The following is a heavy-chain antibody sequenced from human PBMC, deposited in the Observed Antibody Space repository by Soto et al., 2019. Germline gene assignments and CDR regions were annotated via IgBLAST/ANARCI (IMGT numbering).Heavy chain of an antibody. J-gene: IGHJ4*02. CDR1: GFTFSSYC. CDR3: EKEQKMSAEYFDY. Sequence: PXGSLRLSCAASGFTFSSYCMHWVRQAPGKGLEWVAVISYDGSNKYYADSVKGRFTISRDNSKNTLYLQMNSLRAEDTAVYYCEKEQKMSAEYFDYWGQGTLVTVSS. V-gene: IGHV3-30*18. CDR2: ISYDGSNK.